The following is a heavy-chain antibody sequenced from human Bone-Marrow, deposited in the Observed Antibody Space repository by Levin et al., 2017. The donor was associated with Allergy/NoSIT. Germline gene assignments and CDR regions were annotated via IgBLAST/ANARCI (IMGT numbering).Heavy chain of an antibody. CDR1: GGSISSANYY. CDR3: STAPREDYDSSGYYFFES. V-gene: IGHV4-39*01. Sequence: SQTLSLTCTVSGGSISSANYYWGWIRQSPGKGLEWIGSIYYSGSTYYNPSLKSRVTISVDTSNNQFSLNLSSVTAADTTVYYCSTAPREDYDSSGYYFFESWGQGNLVTVSS. CDR2: IYYSGST. D-gene: IGHD3-22*01. J-gene: IGHJ4*02.